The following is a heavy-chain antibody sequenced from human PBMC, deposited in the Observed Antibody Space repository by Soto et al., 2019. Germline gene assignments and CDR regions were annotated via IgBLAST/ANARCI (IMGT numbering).Heavy chain of an antibody. J-gene: IGHJ1*01. V-gene: IGHV1-8*01. CDR2: MNPNSGNT. CDR3: ARVRSWNSVFLGY. Sequence: QVQLVQSGAEVKKPGASVKVSCKASGYTFTSYDINWVREATGQGLEWMGWMNPNSGNTGYAQKFQGRVTVTSNTSISTAYMELSRLRSEDTAVYYCARVRSWNSVFLGYLGQGTLVTVSS. CDR1: GYTFTSYD. D-gene: IGHD2-15*01.